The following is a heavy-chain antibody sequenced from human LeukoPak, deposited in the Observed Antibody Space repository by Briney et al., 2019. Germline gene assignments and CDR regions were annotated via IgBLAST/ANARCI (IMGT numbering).Heavy chain of an antibody. Sequence: SETLSLTCAVYGGSFSGYYWSWIRQPPGKGLEWIGEINHSGSTNYNPSLKSRVTISVDTSKNQFSLKLSSVTAADTAVYCCARGLVLRYSWFDPWGQGTLVTVSS. V-gene: IGHV4-34*01. CDR2: INHSGST. D-gene: IGHD3-9*01. J-gene: IGHJ5*02. CDR1: GGSFSGYY. CDR3: ARGLVLRYSWFDP.